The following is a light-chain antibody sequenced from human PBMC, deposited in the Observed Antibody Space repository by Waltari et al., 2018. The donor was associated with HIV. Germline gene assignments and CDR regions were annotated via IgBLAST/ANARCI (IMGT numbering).Light chain of an antibody. V-gene: IGLV3-25*03. Sequence: SYELTQTPSVSVSPGQTARISCSRGALPKQYSSWEGQNPGQAPVLIRYKDSERPSGIPERSSGSRSGTGVTVTISDVQAEDEGDYYCQSTDHDGTWVFGGGTKLTVL. CDR2: KDS. CDR3: QSTDHDGTWV. CDR1: ALPKQY. J-gene: IGLJ3*02.